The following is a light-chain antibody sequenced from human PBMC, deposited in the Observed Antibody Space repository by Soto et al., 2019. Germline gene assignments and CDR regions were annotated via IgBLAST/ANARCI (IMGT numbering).Light chain of an antibody. CDR2: EVS. V-gene: IGLV2-14*01. CDR3: SSYTSSSTPHV. CDR1: SSDVGGYNY. Sequence: QLVLTQPASVSGSPGQSITISCTGTSSDVGGYNYVSWYQQHPGKAPKLMIYEVSNRPSGVSNRFSGSKSGNTASLTISGLQAEDEADYYCSSYTSSSTPHVFGTGTKLTVL. J-gene: IGLJ1*01.